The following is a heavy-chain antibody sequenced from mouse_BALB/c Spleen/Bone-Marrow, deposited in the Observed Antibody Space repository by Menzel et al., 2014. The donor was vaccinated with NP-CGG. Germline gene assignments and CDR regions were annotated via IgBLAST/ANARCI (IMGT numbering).Heavy chain of an antibody. V-gene: IGHV5-6-4*01. Sequence: EVHLVESGGGLVKPGGSLKLSCAASGFTFSSYTMSWVRQTPEKRLEWVATISSGGSYTYYPDSVKGRSTISRDNAKNTLYLQMSSLKSEDTAMYYCTRDGKGNYDYAMDYWGQGTSVTVSS. J-gene: IGHJ4*01. CDR1: GFTFSSYT. D-gene: IGHD2-1*01. CDR3: TRDGKGNYDYAMDY. CDR2: ISSGGSYT.